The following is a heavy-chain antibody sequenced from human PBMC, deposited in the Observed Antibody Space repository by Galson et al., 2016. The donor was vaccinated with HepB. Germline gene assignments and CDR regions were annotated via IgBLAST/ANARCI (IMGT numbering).Heavy chain of an antibody. CDR1: GFTFSAYA. J-gene: IGHJ4*02. Sequence: SLRLSCAASGFTFSAYAMHWVRQAPGKGLDWVAIISYEGSNKYYADSVKGRFSNSRDNFNNTLYLEMNSLRAEDTAVYYCARGSRGYSGYGSDFSLDYWGQGTLVTVSS. CDR2: ISYEGSNK. CDR3: ARGSRGYSGYGSDFSLDY. V-gene: IGHV3-30-3*01. D-gene: IGHD5-12*01.